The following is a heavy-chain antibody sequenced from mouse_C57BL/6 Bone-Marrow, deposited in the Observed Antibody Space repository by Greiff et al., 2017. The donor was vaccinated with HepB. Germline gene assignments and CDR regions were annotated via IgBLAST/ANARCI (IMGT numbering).Heavy chain of an antibody. CDR3: ARNYGSSYVRGGFDY. D-gene: IGHD1-1*01. Sequence: VHLVESGPGLVQPSQSLSITCTVSGFSLTSYGVHWVRQSPGKGLEWLGVIWSGGSTDYNAAFISRLSISKDNSKSQVFFKMNSLQADDTAIYYCARNYGSSYVRGGFDYWGQGTTLTVSS. J-gene: IGHJ2*01. V-gene: IGHV2-2*01. CDR1: GFSLTSYG. CDR2: IWSGGST.